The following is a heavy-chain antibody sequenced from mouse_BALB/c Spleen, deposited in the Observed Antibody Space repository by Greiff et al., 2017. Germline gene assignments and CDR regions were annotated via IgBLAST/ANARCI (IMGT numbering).Heavy chain of an antibody. CDR2: ISDGGSYT. J-gene: IGHJ1*01. V-gene: IGHV5-4*02. D-gene: IGHD1-1*01. CDR3: ARDYYGSRYFDV. Sequence: EVQLVESGGGLVKPGGSLKLSCAASGFTFSDYYMYWVRQTPEKRLEWVATISDGGSYTYYPDSVKGRFTISRDNAKNNLYLQMSSLKSEDTAMYYCARDYYGSRYFDVWGAGTTVTVSS. CDR1: GFTFSDYY.